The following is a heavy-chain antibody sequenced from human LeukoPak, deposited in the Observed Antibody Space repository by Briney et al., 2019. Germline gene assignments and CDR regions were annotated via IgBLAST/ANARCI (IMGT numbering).Heavy chain of an antibody. CDR3: ARGLRSPTAKYYYYMDV. Sequence: SDSLSLACTLSGPSISSTYWSSVRPPPRNCMGLVGSIFFSARTNFNPSLKSRVTISVDTSKNQFSLKLSSVTAADTAVYYCARGLRSPTAKYYYYMDVWGKGTTVTVSS. CDR1: GPSISSTY. CDR2: IFFSART. V-gene: IGHV4-59*12. D-gene: IGHD4-17*01. J-gene: IGHJ6*03.